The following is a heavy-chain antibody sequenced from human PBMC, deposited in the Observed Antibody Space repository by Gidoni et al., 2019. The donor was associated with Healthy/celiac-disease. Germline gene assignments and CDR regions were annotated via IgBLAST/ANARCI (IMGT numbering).Heavy chain of an antibody. J-gene: IGHJ4*02. V-gene: IGHV3-33*01. CDR2: IWYDGINK. CDR1: GFTFSSYG. D-gene: IGHD3-22*01. Sequence: QVQLVESGGGVVQPGRSLRLSCAASGFTFSSYGMHWVRQAPGKGLEWVAVIWYDGINKYYADSVKGRFTISRDNSKNTLYLQMNSLRAEDTAVYYCARDRYDSSPFDYWGQGTLVTVSS. CDR3: ARDRYDSSPFDY.